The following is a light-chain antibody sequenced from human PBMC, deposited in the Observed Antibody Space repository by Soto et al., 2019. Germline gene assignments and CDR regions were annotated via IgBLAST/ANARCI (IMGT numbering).Light chain of an antibody. V-gene: IGLV2-14*01. Sequence: QSALTQPASVSGSPGQSITISCTGTSSDVGGHNYVSWFQQHPGKVPKLIIYNVSIRPSGISDRFSGSKSGNTASLTISGLQAEDEADYYCSSYARGSFVLFGGGTKVTVL. CDR1: SSDVGGHNY. CDR3: SSYARGSFVL. CDR2: NVS. J-gene: IGLJ2*01.